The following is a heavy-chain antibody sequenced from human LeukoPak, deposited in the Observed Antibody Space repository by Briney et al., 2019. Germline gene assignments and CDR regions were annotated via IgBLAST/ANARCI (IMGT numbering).Heavy chain of an antibody. D-gene: IGHD3-3*01. V-gene: IGHV1-2*02. CDR2: INPNSGGT. CDR1: GYTFTNYY. J-gene: IGHJ3*02. CDR3: ASGGGIGNGFLALSI. Sequence: GASVKVSCKASGYTFTNYYMHWVRQAPGQGLEWMGWINPNSGGTNYAQKFQGRVTMTRATSIRTAYMALRRLRSDDTAVYYCASGGGIGNGFLALSIWGQGTMVTVSS.